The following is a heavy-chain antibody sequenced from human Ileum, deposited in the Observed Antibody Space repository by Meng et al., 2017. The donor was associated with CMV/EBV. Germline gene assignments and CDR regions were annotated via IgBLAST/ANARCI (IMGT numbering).Heavy chain of an antibody. D-gene: IGHD6-19*01. CDR2: ISSSSSYI. J-gene: IGHJ4*02. CDR3: ARDKSSGWYYFDY. Sequence: AASGFTFSSYSMNWVRQAPGKGLEWVSSISSSSSYIYYADSVKGRFTISRDNAKNSLYLQMNSLRAEDTAVYYCARDKSSGWYYFDYWGQGTLVTVSS. V-gene: IGHV3-21*01. CDR1: GFTFSSYS.